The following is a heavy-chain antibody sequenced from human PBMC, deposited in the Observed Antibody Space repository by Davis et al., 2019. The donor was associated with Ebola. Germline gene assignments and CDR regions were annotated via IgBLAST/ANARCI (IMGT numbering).Heavy chain of an antibody. CDR2: IYPRDSDT. CDR1: GYSFTDYW. V-gene: IGHV5-51*01. Sequence: GESLKISCMGSGYSFTDYWIAWVRQMPGKGLEWMGIIYPRDSDTRYSPSFQGQVTISADKSISTAYLQWSSLKASDTAMYYCARHQGHSYYYYYMDVWGKGTTVTVSS. CDR3: ARHQGHSYYYYYMDV. J-gene: IGHJ6*03.